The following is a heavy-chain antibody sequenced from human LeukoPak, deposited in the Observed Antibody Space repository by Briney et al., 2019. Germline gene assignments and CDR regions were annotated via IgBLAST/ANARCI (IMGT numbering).Heavy chain of an antibody. Sequence: ASVTVSCQASGYTFTDYYMHWVRQAPGQGLAWMGWINPNSGGTNYAQKFQGRVTMTRDTSISTAYMELSRLRSDDTAVYYCARDVRDGYNEPDYWGQGTRVTVSS. J-gene: IGHJ4*02. CDR1: GYTFTDYY. CDR3: ARDVRDGYNEPDY. V-gene: IGHV1-2*02. CDR2: INPNSGGT. D-gene: IGHD5-24*01.